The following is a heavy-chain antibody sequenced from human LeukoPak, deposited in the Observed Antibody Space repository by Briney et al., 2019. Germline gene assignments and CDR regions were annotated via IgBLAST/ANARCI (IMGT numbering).Heavy chain of an antibody. J-gene: IGHJ4*02. CDR1: GGSFSGYY. CDR2: INHSGST. V-gene: IGHV4-34*01. CDR3: ARDGRLWFGEFGFDY. D-gene: IGHD3-10*01. Sequence: PSETLSLTCAVYGGSFSGYYWSWIRQPPGKGLEWIGEINHSGSTNYNPSLKSRVTISVDTSKNQFSLKLSSVTAADTAVYYCARDGRLWFGEFGFDYWGQGTLVTVSS.